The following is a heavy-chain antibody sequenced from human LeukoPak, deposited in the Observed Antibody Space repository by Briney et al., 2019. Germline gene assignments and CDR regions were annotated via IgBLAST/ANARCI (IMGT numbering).Heavy chain of an antibody. D-gene: IGHD3-3*01. Sequence: GGSLRLSCAASGFTFSSYEMNWVRQAPGKGLEWVSYISSSGSTIYYADSVKGRFTISRDNAKNSLYLQMNSLRAEDTAVYYCARSARLMKGVVEVTALDDWGQGTLVTVSS. CDR1: GFTFSSYE. J-gene: IGHJ4*02. CDR3: ARSARLMKGVVEVTALDD. V-gene: IGHV3-48*03. CDR2: ISSSGSTI.